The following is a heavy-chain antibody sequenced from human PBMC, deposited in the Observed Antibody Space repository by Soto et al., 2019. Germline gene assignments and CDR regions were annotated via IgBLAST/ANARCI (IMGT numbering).Heavy chain of an antibody. J-gene: IGHJ5*02. V-gene: IGHV1-18*01. CDR3: ASTQLTYYDFWSGYQTTGWFDP. CDR1: GYTFTSYG. Sequence: ASVKVSCKASGYTFTSYGISWVRQAPGQGLEWMGWISAYNGNTNYAQKLQGRVTMTTDTSTSTAYMELRSLRSDDTAVYYCASTQLTYYDFWSGYQTTGWFDPWGQGTLVTVSS. D-gene: IGHD3-3*01. CDR2: ISAYNGNT.